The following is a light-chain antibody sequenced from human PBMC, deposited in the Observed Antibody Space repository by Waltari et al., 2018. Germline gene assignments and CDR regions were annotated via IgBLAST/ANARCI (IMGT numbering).Light chain of an antibody. CDR3: SSYTTTSTLLVV. CDR2: DVN. CDR1: SSDIGSYNY. J-gene: IGLJ2*01. V-gene: IGLV2-14*03. Sequence: QSALTQPASVSGSPGQSITISCTGTSSDIGSYNYVSWYQHHPGKAPKLMIFDVNNRPSGVSDRFSGSKSGNTASLTISGLQAGDEADYYCSSYTTTSTLLVVFGGGTKLTVL.